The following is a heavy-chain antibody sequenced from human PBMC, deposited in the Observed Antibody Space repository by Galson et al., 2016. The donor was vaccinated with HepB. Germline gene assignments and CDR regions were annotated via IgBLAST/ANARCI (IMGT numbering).Heavy chain of an antibody. Sequence: LSLTCTVSGGSMSSDDYNWSWVRQPPGKGLEWIGYIYYTGGTNYNPSLKSRLTISIDTSKNQFSLKLNSVTAADTAVYFCVRGSGSYFENWGQGSLVTVSS. D-gene: IGHD3-10*01. CDR2: IYYTGGT. V-gene: IGHV4-30-4*01. J-gene: IGHJ4*02. CDR3: VRGSGSYFEN. CDR1: GGSMSSDDYN.